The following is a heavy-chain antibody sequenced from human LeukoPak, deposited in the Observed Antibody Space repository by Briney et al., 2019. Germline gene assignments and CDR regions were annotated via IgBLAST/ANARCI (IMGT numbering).Heavy chain of an antibody. CDR3: ARELRPGYFDRYFRDYYYYMDV. J-gene: IGHJ6*03. CDR2: ISSSSSYI. D-gene: IGHD3-9*01. CDR1: GFTFSSYS. Sequence: GGSLRLSCAASGFTFSSYSMNWVRQAPGKGLEWVSSISSSSSYIYYADSVKGRFTISRDNAKNSLYLQMNSLRAEDTAVYYCARELRPGYFDRYFRDYYYYMDVWGKGTTATVSS. V-gene: IGHV3-21*01.